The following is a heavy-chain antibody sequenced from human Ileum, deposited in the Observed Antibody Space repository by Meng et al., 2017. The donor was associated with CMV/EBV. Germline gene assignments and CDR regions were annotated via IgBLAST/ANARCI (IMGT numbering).Heavy chain of an antibody. CDR2: ISSSSSYI. V-gene: IGHV3-21*01. D-gene: IGHD3-9*01. Sequence: GGSLRLSCAASGFTFSSYSMNWVRQAPGKGLEWVSSISSSSSYIYYADSVKGRFTISRDNAKNSLYLQMNSLRAEDTAVYYCARDPTQTGYYSYYYYGMDVWGQGTMVTVSS. CDR1: GFTFSSYS. CDR3: ARDPTQTGYYSYYYYGMDV. J-gene: IGHJ6*02.